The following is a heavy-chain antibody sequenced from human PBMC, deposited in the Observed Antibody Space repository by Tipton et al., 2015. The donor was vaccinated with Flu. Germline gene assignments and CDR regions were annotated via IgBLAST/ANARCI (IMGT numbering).Heavy chain of an antibody. Sequence: LRLSCTVSGYSISSGYYWGWIRQPPGKGLEWIGSIYHSGSTYYNPSLKSRVTISVDTSKNQFSLQLNSVTAEDTAVYYCARSPSYSGSGIYPYYFDDWGQGTLVTVSS. CDR2: IYHSGST. D-gene: IGHD3-10*01. CDR1: GYSISSGYY. J-gene: IGHJ4*02. V-gene: IGHV4-38-2*02. CDR3: ARSPSYSGSGIYPYYFDD.